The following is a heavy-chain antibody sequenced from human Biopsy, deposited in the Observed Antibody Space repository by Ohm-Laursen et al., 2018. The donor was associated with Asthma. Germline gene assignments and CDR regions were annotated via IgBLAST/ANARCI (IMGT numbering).Heavy chain of an antibody. V-gene: IGHV1-69*13. CDR1: GGTFNTYV. D-gene: IGHD2-2*01. Sequence: SVNVSCKSLGGTFNTYVIGWVRQAPGQGLEWIGGINSVFGTTTYPQKFQDRVTITADDSTSTVYMELSSLRSEDTAVYYCARKAGSCISRTCYSLDFWGQGTLVTVSS. CDR3: ARKAGSCISRTCYSLDF. CDR2: INSVFGTT. J-gene: IGHJ4*02.